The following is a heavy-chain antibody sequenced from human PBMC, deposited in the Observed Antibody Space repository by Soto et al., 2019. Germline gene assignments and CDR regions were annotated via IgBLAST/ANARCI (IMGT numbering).Heavy chain of an antibody. D-gene: IGHD5-12*01. CDR3: ARESGGATATLDYYYFYMDV. CDR2: INPNSGVT. Sequence: QVQLMQSGAEVKKPGASVTVSCRSSGDTFTDYYMHWVRQAPGQGLEWMGWINPNSGVTKYAQKFQGWVTMTRDTSIRTVYMQLSRLRSDDTAVYYCARESGGATATLDYYYFYMDVWGTGTTVIVSS. CDR1: GDTFTDYY. J-gene: IGHJ6*03. V-gene: IGHV1-2*04.